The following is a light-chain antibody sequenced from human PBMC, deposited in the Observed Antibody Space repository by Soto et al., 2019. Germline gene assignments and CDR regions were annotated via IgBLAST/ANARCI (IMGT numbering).Light chain of an antibody. CDR1: TSNIGSNP. CDR2: SNN. J-gene: IGLJ2*01. CDR3: AAWDDSLNGVL. Sequence: VLTQPPSASGTPGQRVTVSCSGSTSNIGSNPVNWYQHLPGTAPKLVVYSNNQRPSGVPDRFSGSKSGTSASLAIRGLQSEDEADYYCAAWDDSLNGVLFGGGTKLTVL. V-gene: IGLV1-44*01.